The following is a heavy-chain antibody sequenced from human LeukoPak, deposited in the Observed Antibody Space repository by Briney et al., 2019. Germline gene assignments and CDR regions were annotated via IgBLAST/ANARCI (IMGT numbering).Heavy chain of an antibody. D-gene: IGHD3-10*01. CDR1: GFTFSSYA. Sequence: PGGSLRLSCAAPGFTFSSYAMSWVRQAPGKGLEWVSGISSSGGNTYYADSVKGRFTIARDNSKNPVHLKMNSLRDEDTAIYYCARTYGSGSFYAFDIWGQGTVVTVSS. V-gene: IGHV3-23*01. J-gene: IGHJ3*02. CDR3: ARTYGSGSFYAFDI. CDR2: ISSSGGNT.